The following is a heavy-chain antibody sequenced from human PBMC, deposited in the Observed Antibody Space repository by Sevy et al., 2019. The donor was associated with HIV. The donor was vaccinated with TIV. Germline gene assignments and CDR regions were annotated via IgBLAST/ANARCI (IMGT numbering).Heavy chain of an antibody. CDR3: AREGYSNYFDY. CDR1: GFTFSSYA. Sequence: GGSLRLSCAASGFTFSSYAMHRVRQAPGKGLEWVAVISYDGSNKYYADSVKGRFTISRDNSKNTLYLQMNSLRAEDTAVYYCAREGYSNYFDYWGQGTLVTVSS. CDR2: ISYDGSNK. V-gene: IGHV3-30-3*01. J-gene: IGHJ4*02. D-gene: IGHD4-4*01.